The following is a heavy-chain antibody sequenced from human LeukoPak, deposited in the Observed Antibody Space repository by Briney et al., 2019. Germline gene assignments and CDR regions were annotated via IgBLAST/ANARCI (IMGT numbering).Heavy chain of an antibody. Sequence: SETLSLTCTVSGGSISSYYWSWIRQPPGKGLEWIGYIYYSGSTNYNPSLKSRVTISVDTSKNQFSLKLSSVTAADTAVYYCARVRGGGSSFPWFDPWGQGTLVTVSS. CDR2: IYYSGST. J-gene: IGHJ5*02. CDR1: GGSISSYY. D-gene: IGHD6-13*01. CDR3: ARVRGGGSSFPWFDP. V-gene: IGHV4-59*01.